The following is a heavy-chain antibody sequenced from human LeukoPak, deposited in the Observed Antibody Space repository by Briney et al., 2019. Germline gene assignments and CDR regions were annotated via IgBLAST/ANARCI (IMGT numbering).Heavy chain of an antibody. D-gene: IGHD3-10*01. Sequence: GGSLRLSCAASGFTCSSYAMSWVRQAPGKGLERVSAISGSGGSTYYADSLKGRFTISRDNSKNTLYLQMNSLRAEDTAVYYCAKGARYYGSGPGLQNLYYFDYWGQGTLVTVSS. CDR3: AKGARYYGSGPGLQNLYYFDY. CDR1: GFTCSSYA. J-gene: IGHJ4*02. V-gene: IGHV3-23*01. CDR2: ISGSGGST.